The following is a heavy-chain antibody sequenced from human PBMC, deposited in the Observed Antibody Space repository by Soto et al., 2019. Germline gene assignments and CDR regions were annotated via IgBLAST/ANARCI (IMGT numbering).Heavy chain of an antibody. CDR1: GGTFSSQA. V-gene: IGHV1-69*12. CDR3: ARAGTPYSGSRRYYYYGMDV. Sequence: QVQLVQSGAEVKKPGSSVKVSCKASGGTFSSQAISWVRQAPGQGLEWMGGIIPIFNRANYAQKFKGRLTITADESTSTVYMELSSLRSEDTAVHYCARAGTPYSGSRRYYYYGMDVWGQGTTVTVSS. CDR2: IIPIFNRA. D-gene: IGHD1-26*01. J-gene: IGHJ6*02.